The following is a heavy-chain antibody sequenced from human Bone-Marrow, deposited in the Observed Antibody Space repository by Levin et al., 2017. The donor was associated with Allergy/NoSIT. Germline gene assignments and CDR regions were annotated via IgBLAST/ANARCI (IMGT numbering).Heavy chain of an antibody. CDR2: INSDGSST. V-gene: IGHV3-74*01. CDR3: ARGRMITSRVKDY. CDR1: GFTFSSYW. J-gene: IGHJ4*02. D-gene: IGHD3-16*01. Sequence: GESLKISCAASGFTFSSYWMHWVRQAPGKGLVWVSRINSDGSSTSYADSVKGRFTISRDNAKNTLYLQMNSLRAEDTAVYYCARGRMITSRVKDYWGQGTLVTVSS.